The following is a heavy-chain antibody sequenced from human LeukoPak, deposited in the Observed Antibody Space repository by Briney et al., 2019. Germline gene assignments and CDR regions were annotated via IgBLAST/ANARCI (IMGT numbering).Heavy chain of an antibody. J-gene: IGHJ3*02. CDR2: IYSGDNT. V-gene: IGHV3-66*01. CDR1: GFSVSSNY. Sequence: GGSLRLSCAASGFSVSSNYMSWVRQAPGKGLEWVSVIYSGDNTKYLDSVKGRFTISRDKSENTLYLQMTSLRAEDTAVYYCARSSITLVRGAFDIWGQGTTVSVSS. CDR3: ARSSITLVRGAFDI. D-gene: IGHD3-10*01.